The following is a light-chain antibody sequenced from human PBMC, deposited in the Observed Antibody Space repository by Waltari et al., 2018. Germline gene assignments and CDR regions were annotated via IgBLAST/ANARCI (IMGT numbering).Light chain of an antibody. CDR3: FSYRRSSTWV. J-gene: IGLJ3*02. CDR1: SSDVGGYDY. Sequence: QSALTQPASVSGSPGQSITIPSAGTSSDVGGYDYVFWYQQHPGKAPKLLIYDVTKRPSGVSNRFSGSKSANTASLNISGLQAEDEADYYCFSYRRSSTWVFGEGTKLTVL. CDR2: DVT. V-gene: IGLV2-14*03.